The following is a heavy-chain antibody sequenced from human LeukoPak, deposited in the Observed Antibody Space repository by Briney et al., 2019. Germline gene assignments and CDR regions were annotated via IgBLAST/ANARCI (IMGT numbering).Heavy chain of an antibody. J-gene: IGHJ4*02. CDR3: ARVSGYSYISRYFDY. CDR2: IYYSGST. Sequence: SETLSLTCTVYGGSISSGGYYLSWIRQHPGKGLEWIGYIYYSGSTYYNPSLKSRVTISVDTSKNQFSLKLSSVTAADTAVYYCARVSGYSYISRYFDYWGQGTLVTVSS. V-gene: IGHV4-31*03. D-gene: IGHD5-18*01. CDR1: GGSISSGGYY.